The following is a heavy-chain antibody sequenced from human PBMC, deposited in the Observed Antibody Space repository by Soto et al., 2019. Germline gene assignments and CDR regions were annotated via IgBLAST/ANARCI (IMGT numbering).Heavy chain of an antibody. J-gene: IGHJ5*02. D-gene: IGHD1-26*01. V-gene: IGHV1-18*01. CDR3: ASLVGATSSGSRFET. CDR1: GYTFLSYG. Sequence: QVKLEQSGGEVKKPGASVEVSWKASGYTFLSYGITGARQAPGRGVGWMGWVSGYNGHTNYAQKCQGRATMTRDMSTATAYMELRNLRSDDTAVYYCASLVGATSSGSRFETWGQGTLVTVSA. CDR2: VSGYNGHT.